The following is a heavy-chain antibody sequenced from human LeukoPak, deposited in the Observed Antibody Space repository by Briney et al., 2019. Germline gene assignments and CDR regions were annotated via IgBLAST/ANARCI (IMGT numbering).Heavy chain of an antibody. D-gene: IGHD1-1*01. V-gene: IGHV3-74*01. CDR2: INSEGSIT. Sequence: PGGSLRLSCAASGFTFSSHWIHWVRQAPGKGLVWVSRINSEGSITTYADSAQGRFTISRDNAKNTLYLQMNSLRVEDTAVYYCARDFNWNPPDSWGQGTLVTVSS. CDR1: GFTFSSHW. J-gene: IGHJ4*02. CDR3: ARDFNWNPPDS.